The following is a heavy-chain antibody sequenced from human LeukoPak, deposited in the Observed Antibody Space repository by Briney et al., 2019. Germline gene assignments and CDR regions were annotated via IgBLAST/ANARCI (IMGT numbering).Heavy chain of an antibody. J-gene: IGHJ4*02. Sequence: ASVKVSCKASGYTFTSYYMHWVRQAPGQGLEWMGIINPSGGSTSYAQKFQGRVTMTTDTSTSTAYMELRSLRSDDTAVYYCARDREIYGSGRALNYFDYWGQGTLVTVSS. CDR2: INPSGGST. D-gene: IGHD3-10*01. V-gene: IGHV1-46*01. CDR3: ARDREIYGSGRALNYFDY. CDR1: GYTFTSYY.